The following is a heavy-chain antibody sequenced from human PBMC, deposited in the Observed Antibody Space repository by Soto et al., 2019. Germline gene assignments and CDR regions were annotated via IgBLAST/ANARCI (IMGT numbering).Heavy chain of an antibody. J-gene: IGHJ4*02. V-gene: IGHV3-15*07. Sequence: EVQLVESGGGLVKPGGSLRLSCAASGFTFSNAWMNWVRQAPGKGLEWVGRIKSKTDGGTPDYAAPVKGRFTISRDDSKNTLYLQMNSLKTEDTAVYYGTTDRAYYAPDYWGQGTLVTVSS. CDR2: IKSKTDGGTP. D-gene: IGHD2-2*01. CDR3: TTDRAYYAPDY. CDR1: GFTFSNAW.